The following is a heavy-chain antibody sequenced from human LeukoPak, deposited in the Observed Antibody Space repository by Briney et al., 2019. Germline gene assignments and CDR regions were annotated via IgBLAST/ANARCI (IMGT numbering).Heavy chain of an antibody. Sequence: GGSLRLSCAASGFTFSGSGMHWVRQASGKGLEWVGRIRSKADNYGTAYAASVKGRFTISRDDSKNTAYLQMNSLKTEDTAVYYCSRQPPDYGGSDHWGQGTLVTVSS. CDR1: GFTFSGSG. J-gene: IGHJ4*02. CDR3: SRQPPDYGGSDH. CDR2: IRSKADNYGT. D-gene: IGHD4/OR15-4a*01. V-gene: IGHV3-73*01.